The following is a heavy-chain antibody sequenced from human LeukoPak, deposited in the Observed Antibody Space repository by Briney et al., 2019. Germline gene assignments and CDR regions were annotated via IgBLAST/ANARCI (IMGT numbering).Heavy chain of an antibody. CDR3: AGHLRTFDY. Sequence: PSETLSLTCTVSGGSISSNSYYWSWIRQPPGKGLEWIGEINHSGSTNYNPSLKSRVTISVDTSKNQFSLKLSSVTAADTAVYYCAGHLRTFDYWGQGTLVTVSS. CDR2: INHSGST. D-gene: IGHD3-16*01. V-gene: IGHV4-39*07. CDR1: GGSISSNSYY. J-gene: IGHJ4*02.